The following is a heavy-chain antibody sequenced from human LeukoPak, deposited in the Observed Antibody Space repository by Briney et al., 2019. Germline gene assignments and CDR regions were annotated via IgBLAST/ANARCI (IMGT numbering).Heavy chain of an antibody. CDR3: ARTVSGDYYGMDV. J-gene: IGHJ6*02. D-gene: IGHD1-26*01. Sequence: PSETLSLTCTVSGGSINNSYWSWVRQPPGKGLEWIGYTSYSGSTNYNPSLKSRVTMSVDTSTAQFSLRLISVTAADTAVYYCARTVSGDYYGMDVWGQGTTVTVSS. V-gene: IGHV4-59*08. CDR2: TSYSGST. CDR1: GGSINNSY.